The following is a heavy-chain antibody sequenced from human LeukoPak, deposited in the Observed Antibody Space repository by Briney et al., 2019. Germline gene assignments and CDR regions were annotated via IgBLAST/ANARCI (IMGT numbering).Heavy chain of an antibody. CDR1: GFTFSSYS. J-gene: IGHJ3*02. Sequence: GGSLRLSCAASGFTFSSYSMNWVRQAPGKGLEWVSYISSSSSTIYYADSVKGRFTISRDNAKNSLYLQMNSLRAEDTAVYYCAGPTVGDAFDIWGQGTMVTVSS. CDR2: ISSSSSTI. V-gene: IGHV3-48*01. D-gene: IGHD4-17*01. CDR3: AGPTVGDAFDI.